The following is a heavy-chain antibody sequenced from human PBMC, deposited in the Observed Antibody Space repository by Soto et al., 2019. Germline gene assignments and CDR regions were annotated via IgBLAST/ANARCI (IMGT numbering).Heavy chain of an antibody. D-gene: IGHD2-15*01. CDR1: GGSFSGYY. CDR3: ARGGRIRGYCSGGSCYYSFEY. Sequence: PSETLSLTCAVYGGSFSGYYWSWIRQPPGKGLEWIGEINHSGSTNYNPSLKSRVTISVDTSKNQFSLKLSSVTAADTAVYYCARGGRIRGYCSGGSCYYSFEYWGQGSLVTVSS. V-gene: IGHV4-34*01. CDR2: INHSGST. J-gene: IGHJ4*02.